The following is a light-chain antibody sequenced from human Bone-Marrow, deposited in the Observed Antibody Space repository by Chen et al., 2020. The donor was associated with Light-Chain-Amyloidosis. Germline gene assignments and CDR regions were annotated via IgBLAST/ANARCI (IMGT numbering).Light chain of an antibody. CDR2: RDT. Sequence: SSELTQPPSASVSPGQTARITCSGDALPTKYAYWYQQKPGQAPVLVIHRDTERPSGISERFSGSSSGTTATLTISGVQAEDEADYHCQSADSSGTYEVIFGGGTKLTVL. J-gene: IGLJ2*01. V-gene: IGLV3-25*03. CDR3: QSADSSGTYEVI. CDR1: ALPTKY.